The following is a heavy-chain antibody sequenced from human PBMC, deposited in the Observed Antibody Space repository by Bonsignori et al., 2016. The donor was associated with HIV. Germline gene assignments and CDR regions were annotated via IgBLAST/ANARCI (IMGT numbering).Heavy chain of an antibody. V-gene: IGHV1-69*10. CDR2: IIPILGIA. CDR3: ARDSSGSYHRFDY. J-gene: IGHJ4*02. D-gene: IGHD1-26*01. Sequence: WVRQAPGQGLEWMGGIIPILGIANYAQKFQGRVTITADESTSTACMELSSLRSEDTAVYYCARDSSGSYHRFDYWGQGTLVTVSS.